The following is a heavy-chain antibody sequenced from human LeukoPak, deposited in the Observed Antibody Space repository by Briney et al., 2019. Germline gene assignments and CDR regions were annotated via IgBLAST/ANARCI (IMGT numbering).Heavy chain of an antibody. CDR2: ISSNGGST. Sequence: GRSRRLSCAASGFTFDDYAMHWVRQAPGKGLEYVSAISSNGGSTYYANSVKGRFTISRDNSKNTLYLQMGSLRAEDMAVYYCARGRTTVTAFDYWGQGTLVTVSS. CDR3: ARGRTTVTAFDY. D-gene: IGHD4-17*01. J-gene: IGHJ4*02. CDR1: GFTFDDYA. V-gene: IGHV3-64*01.